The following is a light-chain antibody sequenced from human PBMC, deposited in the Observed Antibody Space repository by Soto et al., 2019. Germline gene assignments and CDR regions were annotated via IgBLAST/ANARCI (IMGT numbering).Light chain of an antibody. CDR1: SSDVGGYDY. V-gene: IGLV2-14*01. CDR2: EVT. Sequence: QCVLTQPASVSGSPGQSLAISCTGTSSDVGGYDYVSWYQQHPDKAPKLIIYEVTKRPSGVSNRFSGSKSGNTASLTISGLQPDDEADYYCSSHTSGDTRVFGSGTKVTVL. J-gene: IGLJ1*01. CDR3: SSHTSGDTRV.